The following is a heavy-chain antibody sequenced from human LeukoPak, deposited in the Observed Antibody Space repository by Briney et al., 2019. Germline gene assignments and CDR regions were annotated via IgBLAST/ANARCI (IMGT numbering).Heavy chain of an antibody. CDR1: GFTFSTYW. CDR3: ARTVVEVRGASDVYDF. V-gene: IGHV3-7*01. CDR2: IKQDGSET. D-gene: IGHD2-2*01. J-gene: IGHJ3*01. Sequence: PGGSLRLSCEASGFTFSTYWMSWVRQAPGKGLEWVANIKQDGSETYYVDSVKGRFTISRDNAQNSLFLQVNSLRAEDTAIYYCARTVVEVRGASDVYDFWGQGTMVTVSS.